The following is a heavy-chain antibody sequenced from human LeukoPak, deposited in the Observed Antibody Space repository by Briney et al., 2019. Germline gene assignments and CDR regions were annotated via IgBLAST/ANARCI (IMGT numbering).Heavy chain of an antibody. CDR1: GGSITTYY. CDR3: AVGRPRNTTRLDDGYDF. J-gene: IGHJ3*01. CDR2: VSSSGRT. D-gene: IGHD1-1*01. Sequence: SETLSLTCTVSGGSITTYYWSWIRQPAGKGLEWIGRVSSSGRTNYNPSLKSRLTMSADTSKKQFSLILNSVTAADTAVYYCAVGRPRNTTRLDDGYDFWGQGTMVTVSS. V-gene: IGHV4-4*07.